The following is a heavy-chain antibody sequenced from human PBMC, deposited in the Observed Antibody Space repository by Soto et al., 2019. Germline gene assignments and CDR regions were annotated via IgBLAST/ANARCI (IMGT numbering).Heavy chain of an antibody. CDR2: ISGSGSNT. Sequence: PVGSLRLSCTASGFTFSSYAMTWVRRAPGKGLEWVSGISGSGSNTYYADSVKGRFTISRDNSKNTLYLQMNSLRAEDTAVYYCAKAGIAAAGTFDYWGQGTLVTVSS. CDR1: GFTFSSYA. V-gene: IGHV3-23*01. J-gene: IGHJ4*02. CDR3: AKAGIAAAGTFDY. D-gene: IGHD6-13*01.